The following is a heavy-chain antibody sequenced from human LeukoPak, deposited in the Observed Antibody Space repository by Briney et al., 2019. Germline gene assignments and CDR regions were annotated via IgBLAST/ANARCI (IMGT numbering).Heavy chain of an antibody. CDR1: GGSISSGGCY. D-gene: IGHD2-2*02. J-gene: IGHJ3*02. CDR3: ARSYCSSTSCYTNAFDI. V-gene: IGHV4-31*03. CDR2: IYYSGST. Sequence: SETLSLTCTVSGGSISSGGCYWSWIRLHPGKGLDWIGYIYYSGSTYYNPSLKSRVTISVDTSKNQFSLKLSSVTAADTAVYYCARSYCSSTSCYTNAFDIWGQGTMVTVSS.